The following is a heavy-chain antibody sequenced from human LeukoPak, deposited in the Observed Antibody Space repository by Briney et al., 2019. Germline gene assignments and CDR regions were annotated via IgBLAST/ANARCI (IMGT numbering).Heavy chain of an antibody. CDR2: VYYTGIT. CDR1: GASISNYT. Sequence: SETLSLTCTVSGASISNYTTTWSPHSPGKRLEWMGYVYYTGITNYNPSLKSRVTISLDTSKNQFSLKLTSVTAADTAVYYCARSHPKSSGFDWGQGTLVTVSS. D-gene: IGHD3-22*01. CDR3: ARSHPKSSGFD. J-gene: IGHJ4*02. V-gene: IGHV4-59*08.